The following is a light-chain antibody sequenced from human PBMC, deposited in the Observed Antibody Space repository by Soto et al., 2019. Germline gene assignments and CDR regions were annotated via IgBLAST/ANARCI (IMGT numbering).Light chain of an antibody. V-gene: IGKV1-12*01. CDR1: QGITSW. J-gene: IGKJ1*01. Sequence: DIRINQSPLSLSVSQGDRVTXSCRASQGITSWLAWYQQKPGKAPKLLIYAASTLQSGVPSRFSGSGSGTDFTLTISSLQPEDFATYYCQQATTLPRTFGQGTKVDIK. CDR3: QQATTLPRT. CDR2: AAS.